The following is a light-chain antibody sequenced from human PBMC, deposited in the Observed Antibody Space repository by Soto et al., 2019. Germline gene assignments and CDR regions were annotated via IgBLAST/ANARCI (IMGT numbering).Light chain of an antibody. CDR2: RNN. V-gene: IGLV1-47*01. J-gene: IGLJ2*01. CDR3: AAWDASLSALV. Sequence: QSVPTQPPSASGTPGQRVTISCSGSSSNIGSNYVYWYQQLPGTAPKLLIYRNNQRPSGVPDRFSGSKSGTSASLAISGLRSEDEADYYCAAWDASLSALVFGGGTKLTVL. CDR1: SSNIGSNY.